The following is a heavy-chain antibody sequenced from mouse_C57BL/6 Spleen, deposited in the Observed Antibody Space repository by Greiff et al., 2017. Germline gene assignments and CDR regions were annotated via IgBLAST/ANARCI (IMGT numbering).Heavy chain of an antibody. CDR3: ARSSNYGTLSWFAY. Sequence: EVQLVESGGGLVQPGGSLKLSCAASGFTFSDYYLYWVRQTPEKSLEWVAYISNGGGSTYYPATVKGRFTISRDNAKNTLYLQMSRLKSEDTAMYYCARSSNYGTLSWFAYWGQGTLVTVSA. J-gene: IGHJ3*01. D-gene: IGHD2-5*01. V-gene: IGHV5-12*01. CDR2: ISNGGGST. CDR1: GFTFSDYY.